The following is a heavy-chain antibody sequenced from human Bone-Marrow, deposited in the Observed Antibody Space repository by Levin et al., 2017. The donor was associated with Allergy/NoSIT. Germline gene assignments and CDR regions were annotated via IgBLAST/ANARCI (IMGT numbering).Heavy chain of an antibody. CDR2: INWNGSNK. J-gene: IGHJ4*01. D-gene: IGHD1-26*01. CDR1: GFTFDDFG. Sequence: PGGSLRLSCAASGFTFDDFGMNWVRQVPGKGLEWVAAINWNGSNKGYGASAKGRFTITRDNAKNSLYLQLSGLRVEATALYYCAREGGAGGREATEHWGQGTLVTVSS. V-gene: IGHV3-20*04. CDR3: AREGGAGGREATEH.